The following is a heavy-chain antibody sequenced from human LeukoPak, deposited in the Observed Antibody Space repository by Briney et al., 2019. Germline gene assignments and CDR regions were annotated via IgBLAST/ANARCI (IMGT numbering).Heavy chain of an antibody. Sequence: PGGSLRLSCATSGPTVRSNYMTWVRQAPGKGLEWVAVIWYDGSNKYYADSVKGRFTISRDNSKNTLYVQMSSLRAEDTAVYYCARSNNGGWGYCDYWGQGSLVTVSS. CDR2: IWYDGSNK. V-gene: IGHV3-33*08. J-gene: IGHJ4*02. CDR3: ARSNNGGWGYCDY. D-gene: IGHD3-16*01. CDR1: GPTVRSNY.